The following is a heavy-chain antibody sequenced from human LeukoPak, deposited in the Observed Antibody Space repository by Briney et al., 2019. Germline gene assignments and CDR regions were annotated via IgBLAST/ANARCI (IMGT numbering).Heavy chain of an antibody. CDR3: VRSMSGRNDF. CDR2: IDVVGTRT. J-gene: IGHJ4*02. D-gene: IGHD3-3*01. Sequence: PGGSLRLSCAGSGFIFSNYWVHWVRQAPGKGLMWVARIDVVGTRTDYADSVRGRFTISRDNAKNTIYLQMNSLTADDTAVYYCVRSMSGRNDFWGQGTVVSVSS. CDR1: GFIFSNYW. V-gene: IGHV3-74*01.